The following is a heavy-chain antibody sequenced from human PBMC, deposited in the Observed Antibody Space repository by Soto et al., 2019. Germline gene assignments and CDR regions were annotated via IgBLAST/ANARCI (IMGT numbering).Heavy chain of an antibody. Sequence: QVQLVESGGGVVQPGRSLRLSCAASGFTFSTYAIHWVRQAPGKGLEWVTVISYDGRTKYYADSVKGRFTISRDNPENTLYLQMNSLRAEDTAVYYCAMTYYFDSSGRYFDLWGRGTLVTVSS. V-gene: IGHV3-30*04. CDR1: GFTFSTYA. CDR3: AMTYYFDSSGRYFDL. CDR2: ISYDGRTK. D-gene: IGHD3-22*01. J-gene: IGHJ2*01.